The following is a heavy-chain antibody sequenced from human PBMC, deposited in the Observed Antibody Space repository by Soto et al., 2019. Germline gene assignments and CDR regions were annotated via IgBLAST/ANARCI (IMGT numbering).Heavy chain of an antibody. CDR3: ARDGGYIAAAGTGSYYGMDV. V-gene: IGHV3-21*01. Sequence: EVQLVESGGGLVKPGGSLRLSCAASGFTFSSYSINWVRQAPGKGLEWVSSISSSSSYIYYADSVKGRFTISRDNAKNSLYLQMNSLRAEDTAVYYCARDGGYIAAAGTGSYYGMDVWGQGTTVTVS. CDR2: ISSSSSYI. CDR1: GFTFSSYS. J-gene: IGHJ6*02. D-gene: IGHD6-13*01.